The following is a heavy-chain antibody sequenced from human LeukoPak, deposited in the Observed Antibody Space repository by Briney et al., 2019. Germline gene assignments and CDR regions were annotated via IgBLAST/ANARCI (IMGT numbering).Heavy chain of an antibody. CDR3: ASGYSGYDGLDY. V-gene: IGHV1-2*06. J-gene: IGHJ4*02. CDR1: GYTFTVYY. CDR2: INPNSGGT. D-gene: IGHD5-12*01. Sequence: GASVKVSCXASGYTFTVYYMHWVRQALGQGLEWMGRINPNSGGTNYAQKFQGRVTMTRDTSISTAYMELSRLRSDDTAVYYCASGYSGYDGLDYWGQGTLVTVSS.